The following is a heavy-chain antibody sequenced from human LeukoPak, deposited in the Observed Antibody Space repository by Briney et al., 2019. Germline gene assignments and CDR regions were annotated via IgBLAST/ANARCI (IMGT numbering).Heavy chain of an antibody. CDR3: ARDRSTGELLRSGPFVY. CDR1: GLTFSSYA. D-gene: IGHD1-26*01. V-gene: IGHV3-30-3*01. CDR2: ISYDGSNK. J-gene: IGHJ4*02. Sequence: GRSLRLSCAASGLTFSSYAMHWVRQAPGKGLEWVAVISYDGSNKYYADSVKGRFTISRDNSKNTLYLQMNSLRAEDTAVYYCARDRSTGELLRSGPFVYWGQGTLVTVSS.